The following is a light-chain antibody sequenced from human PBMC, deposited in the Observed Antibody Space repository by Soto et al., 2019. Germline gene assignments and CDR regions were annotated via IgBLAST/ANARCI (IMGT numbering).Light chain of an antibody. CDR1: NIGSKS. V-gene: IGLV3-9*01. J-gene: IGLJ2*01. CDR2: RDT. CDR3: YAWDSNTVV. Sequence: SYELTQPLSVSVALGQTARITCGGHNIGSKSVHWYQQRPGQAPVLIIYRDTNRPSGIPERFSGSNSGNTATLTLSRAQVGDEADYFCYAWDSNTVVFGGGTKLTVL.